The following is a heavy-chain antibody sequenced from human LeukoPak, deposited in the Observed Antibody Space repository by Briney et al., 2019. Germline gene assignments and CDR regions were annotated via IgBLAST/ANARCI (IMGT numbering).Heavy chain of an antibody. CDR2: ISSSGSTI. V-gene: IGHV3-48*03. Sequence: GGSLRLSCAASGFTFSSYEMNWVPQAPGKGLEWVSYISSSGSTIYYADSVKGRFTISRDNSKNTLYLQMNSLRADDTAVYYCAKDMNSWRDGSGLGDYFDYWGQGTLVTVSS. CDR3: AKDMNSWRDGSGLGDYFDY. D-gene: IGHD6-19*01. CDR1: GFTFSSYE. J-gene: IGHJ4*02.